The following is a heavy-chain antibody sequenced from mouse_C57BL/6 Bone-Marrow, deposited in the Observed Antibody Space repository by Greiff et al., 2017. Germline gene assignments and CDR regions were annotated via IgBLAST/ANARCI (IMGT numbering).Heavy chain of an antibody. Sequence: EVQLQQSGTVLARPGASVKMSCKTSGYTFTSYWMHWVKQRPGQGLEWIGAIYPGNSDTSYNQKFKGKAKLTAVTSASTAYMELGSLTNEDSAVYYCTRGAYYFDYGGQGTTLTVSA. CDR2: IYPGNSDT. CDR3: TRGAYYFDY. J-gene: IGHJ2*01. CDR1: GYTFTSYW. D-gene: IGHD3-1*01. V-gene: IGHV1-5*01.